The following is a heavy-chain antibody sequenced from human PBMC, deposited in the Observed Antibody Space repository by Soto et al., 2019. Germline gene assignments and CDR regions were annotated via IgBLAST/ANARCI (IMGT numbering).Heavy chain of an antibody. V-gene: IGHV3-53*01. D-gene: IGHD2-2*01. CDR3: ARANCISTSCYADYYHYYRLDV. J-gene: IGHJ6*02. Sequence: GGSLRLSCAASGFTVSSNYMSWVRQAPGKGLEWVSVIYSGGSAYYADSVKGRFTISRDNSKNTLYLQMNSLRAEDTAVYYCARANCISTSCYADYYHYYRLDVWGQGTTVTVSS. CDR1: GFTVSSNY. CDR2: IYSGGSA.